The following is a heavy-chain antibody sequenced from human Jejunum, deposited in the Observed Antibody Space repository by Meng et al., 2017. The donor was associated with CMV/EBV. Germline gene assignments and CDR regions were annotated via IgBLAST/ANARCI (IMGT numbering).Heavy chain of an antibody. CDR2: ITHSGST. Sequence: QVHLQPWGAGLLKPSATLSLTCGVYGAPFSGYWSWVRQPPGKGLEWIGEITHSGSTNYNVSLKSRVTISIDTSKNQFSLKLSSVTATDTAVYYCAPGFRSWSGSYSSWGQGTLVTVSS. CDR3: APGFRSWSGSYSS. CDR1: GAPFSGY. J-gene: IGHJ4*02. D-gene: IGHD1-26*01. V-gene: IGHV4-34*01.